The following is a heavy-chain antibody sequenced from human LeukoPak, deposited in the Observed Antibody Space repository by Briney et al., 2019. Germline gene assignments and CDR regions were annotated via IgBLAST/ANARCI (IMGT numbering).Heavy chain of an antibody. CDR2: ISGSGGAT. CDR3: AKGQGRYGDYDG. J-gene: IGHJ4*02. CDR1: GFNFNTDP. Sequence: GSLRLSCANSGFNFNTDPMSWVRPAPGKGLEWVSAISGSGGATYQADSVKGRFTISRDNSKNTLYLQMNSLRAEDTAIYYCAKGQGRYGDYDGWGQGTLVTVSS. D-gene: IGHD4-17*01. V-gene: IGHV3-23*01.